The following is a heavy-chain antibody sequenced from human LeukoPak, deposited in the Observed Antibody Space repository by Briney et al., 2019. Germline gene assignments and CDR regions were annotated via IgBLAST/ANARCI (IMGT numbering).Heavy chain of an antibody. CDR2: IYYNGST. CDR1: GGSISSSSYY. V-gene: IGHV4-39*01. Sequence: SETLSLTCTVSGGSISSSSYYWGRIRQPPGKGLEWIGSIYYNGSTYYNPSLKSRITISVDTSKNQFSLKLYSVTAADTAVFYCARHRGYYDTKPLDIWGQGTMVTVSS. D-gene: IGHD3-22*01. J-gene: IGHJ3*02. CDR3: ARHRGYYDTKPLDI.